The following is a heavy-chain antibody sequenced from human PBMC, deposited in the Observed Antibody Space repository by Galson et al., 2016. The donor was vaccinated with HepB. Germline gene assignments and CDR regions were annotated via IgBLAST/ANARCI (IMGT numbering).Heavy chain of an antibody. V-gene: IGHV4-39*01. CDR3: VSGRARYTGKDNYFDS. J-gene: IGHJ5*01. CDR1: GVSIGTTDYY. Sequence: LSLTCSVSGVSIGTTDYYWGWIRQSPGKGLEWIGSYYYSGSTYYNPSLKSRVTIFVDTSKNQLPLKLRSVTASDTAAYYCVSGRARYTGKDNYFDSWGQGTVVTVSS. D-gene: IGHD2-2*02. CDR2: YYYSGST.